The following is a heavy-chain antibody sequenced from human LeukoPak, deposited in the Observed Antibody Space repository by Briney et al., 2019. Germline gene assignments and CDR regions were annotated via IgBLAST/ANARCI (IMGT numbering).Heavy chain of an antibody. CDR3: ATSWFGDYYFDY. CDR2: ISSSGSTI. Sequence: GGSLRLSCAASGFTFSSYEMNWVRQAPGKGLEWASYISSSGSTIYYADSVKGRFTISRDNAKNSLYLQMNSLRAEDTAVYYCATSWFGDYYFDYWGQGTLVTVSS. D-gene: IGHD3-10*01. J-gene: IGHJ4*02. CDR1: GFTFSSYE. V-gene: IGHV3-48*03.